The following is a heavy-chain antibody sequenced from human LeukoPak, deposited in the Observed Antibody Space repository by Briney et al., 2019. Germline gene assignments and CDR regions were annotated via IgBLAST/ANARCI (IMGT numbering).Heavy chain of an antibody. Sequence: ASVKVSCKALGYNFNTYGITWVRQAPGQGLEGMGWISKTNDNTGYVQKLQGRVTVTIDTSTSTAYMELRSLRSDDTAIYYCARHWLVSGYEDYWGQGTLVIVSS. CDR3: ARHWLVSGYEDY. CDR1: GYNFNTYG. CDR2: ISKTNDNT. J-gene: IGHJ4*02. D-gene: IGHD3-10*01. V-gene: IGHV1-18*01.